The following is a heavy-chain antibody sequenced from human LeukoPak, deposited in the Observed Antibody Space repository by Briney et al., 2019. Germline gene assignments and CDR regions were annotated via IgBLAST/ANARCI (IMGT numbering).Heavy chain of an antibody. CDR3: TRVGYIDEGIDY. V-gene: IGHV3-7*04. Sequence: GGSLRLSCAASGFTFSSYWMSWARQAPGKGLEWVANIKQDGSKKSYVDSVKGRFTISRDNAKNSLYLQMNSLRAEDTAIYYCTRVGYIDEGIDYWGQGTLVTVSS. J-gene: IGHJ4*02. CDR2: IKQDGSKK. CDR1: GFTFSSYW. D-gene: IGHD5-24*01.